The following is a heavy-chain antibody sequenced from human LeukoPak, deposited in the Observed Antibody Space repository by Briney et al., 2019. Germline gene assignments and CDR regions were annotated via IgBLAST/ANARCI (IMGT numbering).Heavy chain of an antibody. CDR3: ARTVFTYGSGSYYYFDY. J-gene: IGHJ4*02. CDR1: GGSISSGSYY. Sequence: SQTLSLTCTVSGGSISSGSYYWSWIRQPAGKGLEWIGRIYTSGSTNYNPSLKSRVTISVDTSKNQFSLKLSSVTAADTAEYYCARTVFTYGSGSYYYFDYWGQGTLVTVSS. V-gene: IGHV4-61*02. CDR2: IYTSGST. D-gene: IGHD3-10*01.